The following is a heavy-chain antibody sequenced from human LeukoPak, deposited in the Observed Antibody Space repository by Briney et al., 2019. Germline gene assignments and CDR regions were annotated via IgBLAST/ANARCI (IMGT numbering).Heavy chain of an antibody. CDR1: GYTFSDYY. Sequence: ASVKVSCKASGYTFSDYYMHWVRQAPGQGLEWMGWVNPYNGGTNYAQKFQGRVTMTRDTSITTAYMELSRLTSDDTAGYHCARGYCTSNNCYGYPFDYWGQGTLVPVYS. D-gene: IGHD2/OR15-2a*01. CDR3: ARGYCTSNNCYGYPFDY. J-gene: IGHJ4*02. V-gene: IGHV1-2*02. CDR2: VNPYNGGT.